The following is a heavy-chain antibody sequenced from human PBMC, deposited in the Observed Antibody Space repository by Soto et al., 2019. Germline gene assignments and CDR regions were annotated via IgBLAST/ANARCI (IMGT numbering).Heavy chain of an antibody. V-gene: IGHV4-34*01. CDR3: ARGRRYFDWLLWRFDP. CDR2: INHSGST. D-gene: IGHD3-9*01. J-gene: IGHJ5*02. Sequence: QVQLQQWGAGLLKPSETLSLTCAVYGGSFSGYYWSWIRQPPGKGLEWIGEINHSGSTNYNPSLKSRVTISVDTSKNQFALKLSSVTAADTAVYYCARGRRYFDWLLWRFDPWGQGTLVTVSS. CDR1: GGSFSGYY.